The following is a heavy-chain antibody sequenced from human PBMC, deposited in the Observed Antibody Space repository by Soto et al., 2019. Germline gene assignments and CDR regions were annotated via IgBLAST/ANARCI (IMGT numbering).Heavy chain of an antibody. CDR3: ARGSTLGYCSGGSCLRNDY. Sequence: QVQLQQWGAGLLKPSETLSLTCAVYGGSFSGYYWSWIRQPPGKGLEWLGEINHSGSTNYNPSLKSRVTISVGTSKNQFSLKLSSVTAADTAVYYCARGSTLGYCSGGSCLRNDYWGQGTLVTVSS. D-gene: IGHD2-15*01. V-gene: IGHV4-34*01. J-gene: IGHJ4*02. CDR2: INHSGST. CDR1: GGSFSGYY.